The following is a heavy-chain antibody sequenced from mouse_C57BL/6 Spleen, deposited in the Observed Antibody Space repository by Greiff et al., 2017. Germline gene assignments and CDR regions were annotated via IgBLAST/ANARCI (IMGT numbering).Heavy chain of an antibody. D-gene: IGHD1-1*01. Sequence: VQLQQPGAELVRPGSSVKLSCKASGYTFTSYWMHWVKQRPIQGLEWIGNIDPSDSETHYNQKFKDKATLTVDKSSSTAYMQLSSLTSEDSAVYYCARGGTTVVAYYLDYWGQGTTLTVSS. CDR3: ARGGTTVVAYYLDY. J-gene: IGHJ2*01. CDR2: IDPSDSET. V-gene: IGHV1-52*01. CDR1: GYTFTSYW.